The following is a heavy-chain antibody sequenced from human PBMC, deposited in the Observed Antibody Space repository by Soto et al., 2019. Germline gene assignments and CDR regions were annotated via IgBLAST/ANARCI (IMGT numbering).Heavy chain of an antibody. J-gene: IGHJ6*02. CDR3: AKGGRRVLIPMDV. D-gene: IGHD2-8*01. Sequence: QLLESGGGLVQTGGSLRLSCTASGVTFSNYAMSWVRQAPGKGLEWVSGIRSSGESTYYADSVKGRLTISRDNSKNMLYLQINSLRAEDKAVYYCAKGGRRVLIPMDVWGQGTTVTVSS. CDR1: GVTFSNYA. V-gene: IGHV3-23*01. CDR2: IRSSGEST.